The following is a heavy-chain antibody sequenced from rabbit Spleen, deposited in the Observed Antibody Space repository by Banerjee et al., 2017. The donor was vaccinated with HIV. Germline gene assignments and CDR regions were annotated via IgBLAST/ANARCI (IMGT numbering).Heavy chain of an antibody. Sequence: QEQLVESGGGLVKPEGSLTLTCKASGFSFGSNDYMCWVRQAPGRGLEWIACIYSGNSGYTYYATWATGRFTCSKTSSTTVTLQVTSLTAADTATYFCARDSGTSFSSYGMDLWGQGTLVTVS. V-gene: IGHV1S45*01. CDR2: IYSGNSGYT. CDR3: ARDSGTSFSSYGMDL. D-gene: IGHD8-1*01. J-gene: IGHJ6*01. CDR1: GFSFGSNDY.